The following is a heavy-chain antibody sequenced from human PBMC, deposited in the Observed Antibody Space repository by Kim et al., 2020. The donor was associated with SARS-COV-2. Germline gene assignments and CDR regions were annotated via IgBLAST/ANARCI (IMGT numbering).Heavy chain of an antibody. CDR3: ARLVHCSSTSCKGDNWFDP. D-gene: IGHD2-2*01. CDR2: IYPGDSDT. V-gene: IGHV5-51*01. J-gene: IGHJ5*02. CDR1: GYSFTSYW. Sequence: GESLKISCKGSGYSFTSYWIGWVRQMPGKGLEWMGIIYPGDSDTRYSPSFQGQVTISADKSISTAYLQWSSLKASDTAMYYCARLVHCSSTSCKGDNWFDPWGQGTLVTVSS.